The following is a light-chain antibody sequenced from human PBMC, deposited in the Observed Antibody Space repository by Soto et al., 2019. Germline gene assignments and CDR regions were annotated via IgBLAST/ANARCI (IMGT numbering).Light chain of an antibody. CDR1: QSFTTNY. CDR2: GAS. CDR3: QHYGSSPPNT. V-gene: IGKV3-20*01. J-gene: IGKJ2*01. Sequence: EIVLTQSPGTLSLSPGERATLSYRATQSFTTNYVAWYQQKPGQAPRLLIYGASIRATGIPDRFSGSGSGTDFTLTSSRLEPEDFAVYYCQHYGSSPPNTFGQGTKLDIK.